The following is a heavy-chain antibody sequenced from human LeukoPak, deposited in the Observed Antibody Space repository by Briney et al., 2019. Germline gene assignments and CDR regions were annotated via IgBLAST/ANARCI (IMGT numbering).Heavy chain of an antibody. Sequence: GGSLRLSCAASGFTFGTYWMHWVRQAPGKGLVWVSRINSDGSSTTYADSVKGRFTISRDNAKNTLFLQMNSLRVEDTAVYYCARGASTDTGWFDPWGQGTLVTVSS. V-gene: IGHV3-74*01. CDR3: ARGASTDTGWFDP. CDR2: INSDGSST. CDR1: GFTFGTYW. D-gene: IGHD2-2*01. J-gene: IGHJ5*02.